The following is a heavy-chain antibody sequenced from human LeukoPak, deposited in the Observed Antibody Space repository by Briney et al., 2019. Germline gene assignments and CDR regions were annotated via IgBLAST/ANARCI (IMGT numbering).Heavy chain of an antibody. D-gene: IGHD1-26*01. CDR1: GGSISSYY. CDR2: IYYSGST. Sequence: SETLSLTCTVSGGSISSYYWSWIRQPPGKGLEWIGYIYYSGSTNYNPSLKSRVTISVDTSKNQFSLKLSSVTAADTAVYYCARALVGATSNWFDPWGQGTLVTVSS. V-gene: IGHV4-59*01. CDR3: ARALVGATSNWFDP. J-gene: IGHJ5*02.